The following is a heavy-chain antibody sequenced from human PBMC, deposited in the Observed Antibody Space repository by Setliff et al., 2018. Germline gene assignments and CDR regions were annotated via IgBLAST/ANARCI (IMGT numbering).Heavy chain of an antibody. D-gene: IGHD3-16*01. J-gene: IGHJ2*01. Sequence: PSETLSLTCTVSGGSVSSTSHYWGWIRQAPGKGMEWIASVYYSGYTYSKPSLQSRVSMSVDASKNQFSLNVNSVTSADTAVYYCVRGGSAWAWNYDLWGRGTLVTVSS. CDR2: VYYSGYT. CDR1: GGSVSSTSHY. CDR3: VRGGSAWAWNYDL. V-gene: IGHV4-39*07.